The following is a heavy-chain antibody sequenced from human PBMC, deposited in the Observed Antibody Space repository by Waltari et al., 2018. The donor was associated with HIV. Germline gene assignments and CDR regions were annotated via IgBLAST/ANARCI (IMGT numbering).Heavy chain of an antibody. CDR1: GFTFSRYA. D-gene: IGHD2-15*01. J-gene: IGHJ6*02. Sequence: EEQLVESGGGLVQPGGSLRLPCAASGFTFSRYAVTWVRQAQGKGLEWVAYISSESTNIQYADSVKGRFTVSRDNAEESLYLEMNSLRDEDTAVYYCARDTLNFYFGLDVWGQGTTVTVSS. CDR3: ARDTLNFYFGLDV. CDR2: ISSESTNI. V-gene: IGHV3-48*02.